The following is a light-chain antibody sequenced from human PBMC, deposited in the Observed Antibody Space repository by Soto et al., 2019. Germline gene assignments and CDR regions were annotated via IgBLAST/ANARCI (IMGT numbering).Light chain of an antibody. Sequence: QSVLPQPPSVSGAPGQRVIISCTGGSSNIGADYEVHWYQQLPRTAPKLLIYGNTNRPSGVPDRFSGSKSGSSASLAITGLQAEDEAEYYCQSYDNTLKGCVFGTGTKVTVL. J-gene: IGLJ1*01. V-gene: IGLV1-40*01. CDR3: QSYDNTLKGCV. CDR2: GNT. CDR1: SSNIGADYE.